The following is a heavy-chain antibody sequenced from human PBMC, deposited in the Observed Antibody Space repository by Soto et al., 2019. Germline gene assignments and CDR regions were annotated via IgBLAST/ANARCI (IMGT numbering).Heavy chain of an antibody. CDR1: GFTFSSYS. Sequence: GGSLGLSCAASGFTFSSYSMNWVRQAPGKGLEWVSYISSSSSTIYYADSVKGRFTISRDNAKNSLYLQMNSLRAEDTAVYYCARGPYMITFGGVIVTDYWGQGTLVTVSS. J-gene: IGHJ4*02. CDR3: ARGPYMITFGGVIVTDY. D-gene: IGHD3-16*02. V-gene: IGHV3-48*01. CDR2: ISSSSSTI.